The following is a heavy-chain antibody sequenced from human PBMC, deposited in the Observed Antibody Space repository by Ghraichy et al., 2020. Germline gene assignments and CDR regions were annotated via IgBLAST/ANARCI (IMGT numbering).Heavy chain of an antibody. Sequence: SQTLSLTCIVSGGSISSYCWSWIRQPPGQGLEWIGYICYSGNSNYNPSLRSRVTISLDTSKDQFSLTLRSVTAADTAMYYCARETAQQLGNWFDPWGQGTLVTVSS. D-gene: IGHD6-13*01. CDR3: ARETAQQLGNWFDP. V-gene: IGHV4-59*01. CDR1: GGSISSYC. J-gene: IGHJ5*02. CDR2: ICYSGNS.